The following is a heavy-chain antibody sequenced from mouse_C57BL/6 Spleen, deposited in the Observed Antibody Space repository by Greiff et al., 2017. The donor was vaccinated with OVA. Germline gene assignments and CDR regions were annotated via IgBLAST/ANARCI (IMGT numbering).Heavy chain of an antibody. CDR1: GYAFSSYW. CDR2: IYPGDGDT. D-gene: IGHD2-3*01. J-gene: IGHJ4*01. CDR3: ASFDGTEGHAMDY. V-gene: IGHV1-80*01. Sequence: LQESGAELVKPGASVKISCKASGYAFSSYWMNWVKQRPGKGLEWIGQIYPGDGDTNYNGKFKGKATLTADKSSSTAYMQLSSLTSEDSAVYFCASFDGTEGHAMDYWGQGTSVTVSS.